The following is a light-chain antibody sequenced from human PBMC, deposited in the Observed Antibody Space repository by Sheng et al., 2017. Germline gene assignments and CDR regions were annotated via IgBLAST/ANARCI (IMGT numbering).Light chain of an antibody. CDR3: SSYAGGNTYV. CDR2: EVS. J-gene: IGLJ1*01. CDR1: SSDVGGYNY. Sequence: QSALTQPPSASGSPGQSVTISCTGTSSDVGGYNYVSWYQQHPGKAPKLMIFEVSQRPSGVPDRFSGSKSGNTASLTVSGLQAGDEADYYCSSYAGGNTYVFGTGTKVTVL. V-gene: IGLV2-8*01.